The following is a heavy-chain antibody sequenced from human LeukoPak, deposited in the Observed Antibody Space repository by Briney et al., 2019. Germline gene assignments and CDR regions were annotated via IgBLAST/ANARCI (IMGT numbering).Heavy chain of an antibody. CDR2: INTNTGNP. CDR1: GYTFTSYA. D-gene: IGHD6-13*01. CDR3: ARVTLGSAAGIMDY. J-gene: IGHJ4*02. Sequence: ASVKVSCKASGYTFTSYAMNWVRQAPGQGLEWKGWINTNTGNPTYAQGFTGRFVFSLDTSVSTAYLQISSLKAEDTAVYYCARVTLGSAAGIMDYWGQGTLVTVSS. V-gene: IGHV7-4-1*02.